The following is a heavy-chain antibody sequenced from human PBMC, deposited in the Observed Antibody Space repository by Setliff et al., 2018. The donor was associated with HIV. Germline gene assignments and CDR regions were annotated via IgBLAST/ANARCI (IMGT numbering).Heavy chain of an antibody. V-gene: IGHV4-39*07. CDR3: ARLGCPYSGQGWFDP. CDR1: GDSIFTSTYY. J-gene: IGHJ5*02. D-gene: IGHD5-12*01. Sequence: PSETLSLTCSVSGDSIFTSTYYWGWIRQPPGKRLEWIGSIYYSGNTYYNPSLKSRVTISVDTSKNQFFLNLRSVTATDSAVYYCARLGCPYSGQGWFDPWGQGTLVTVSS. CDR2: IYYSGNT.